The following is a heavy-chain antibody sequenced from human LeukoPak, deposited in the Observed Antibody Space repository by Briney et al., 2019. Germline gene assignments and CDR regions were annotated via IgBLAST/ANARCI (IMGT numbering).Heavy chain of an antibody. Sequence: GGSLRLSCAASGFTFSTYSMNWVRQAPGKGLEWVSSISSSSTYIYYADSVKGRFTISRDNSKSTLYLQMNSLRAEDTAVYYCAELGITMIGGVWGKGTTVTISS. CDR2: ISSSSTYI. V-gene: IGHV3-21*01. J-gene: IGHJ6*04. D-gene: IGHD3-10*02. CDR3: AELGITMIGGV. CDR1: GFTFSTYS.